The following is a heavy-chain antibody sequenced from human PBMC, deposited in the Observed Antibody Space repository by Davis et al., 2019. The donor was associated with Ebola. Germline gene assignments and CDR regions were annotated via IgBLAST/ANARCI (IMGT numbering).Heavy chain of an antibody. CDR3: AQSGYYRGYYYYGMDV. CDR2: IIPILGIA. Sequence: SSVPVSCMASGGTFSRYAISWVRQAPGQALEWMGRIIPILGIANYAQKFQGRVTITADKSTSTAYMELSSLRSEDTAVYYCAQSGYYRGYYYYGMDVWGQGTTVTVSS. D-gene: IGHD3-3*01. V-gene: IGHV1-69*10. CDR1: GGTFSRYA. J-gene: IGHJ6*02.